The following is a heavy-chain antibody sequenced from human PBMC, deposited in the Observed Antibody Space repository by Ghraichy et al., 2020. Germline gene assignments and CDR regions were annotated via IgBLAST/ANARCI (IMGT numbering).Heavy chain of an antibody. V-gene: IGHV4-59*01. Sequence: SETLSLTCTVSGGSISSYYWSWIRQPPGKGLEWIGYIYYSGSTNYNPSLKSRVTISVDTSKNQFSLKLSSVTAADTAVYYCARGLDSSGYYYYYYGMDVWGQGTTVTVSS. CDR3: ARGLDSSGYYYYYYGMDV. CDR1: GGSISSYY. D-gene: IGHD3-22*01. J-gene: IGHJ6*02. CDR2: IYYSGST.